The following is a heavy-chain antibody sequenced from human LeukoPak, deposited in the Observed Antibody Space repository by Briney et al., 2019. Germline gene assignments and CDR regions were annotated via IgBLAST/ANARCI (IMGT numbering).Heavy chain of an antibody. J-gene: IGHJ4*02. CDR3: ARREGGWYLDY. D-gene: IGHD6-19*01. V-gene: IGHV5-51*01. CDR2: IYPGDSDT. Sequence: GXSLEISCQGSGYSFTNYWIGWGRQLPGKGLEWMGIIYPGDSDTRDRPSFKGQVTISADKSISTAYLQWSSLKASDTAMYYCARREGGWYLDYWGQGTLVTVSS. CDR1: GYSFTNYW.